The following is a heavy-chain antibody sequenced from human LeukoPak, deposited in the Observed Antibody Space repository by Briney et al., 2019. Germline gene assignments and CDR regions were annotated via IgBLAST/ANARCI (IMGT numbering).Heavy chain of an antibody. J-gene: IGHJ4*02. Sequence: GGSLRLSCAASKFTFSHYGMHWVRQAPGKGLEWVAVIWNDGSNQYYADSVKGRFTVSRDNSQNTLYLQMNSLRPEDTAVYYCTKDARRGFDYSNSLEKWGRGTLVTVSS. V-gene: IGHV3-33*06. CDR2: IWNDGSNQ. D-gene: IGHD4-11*01. CDR3: TKDARRGFDYSNSLEK. CDR1: KFTFSHYG.